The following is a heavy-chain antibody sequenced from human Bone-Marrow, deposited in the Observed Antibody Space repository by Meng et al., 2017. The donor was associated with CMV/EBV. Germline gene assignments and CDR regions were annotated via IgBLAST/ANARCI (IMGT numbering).Heavy chain of an antibody. CDR2: ISSSSSYI. J-gene: IGHJ6*02. CDR1: GFTFSSYS. CDR3: ARDFSIVVVPAAIPSYGMDV. Sequence: GESLKISCAASGFTFSSYSMNWVRQAPGKGLEWVSSISSSSSYIYYADSVKGRFTISRDNAKNSLYLQMNSLRAEDTAVYYCARDFSIVVVPAAIPSYGMDVWGQGTTVTVSS. D-gene: IGHD2-2*02. V-gene: IGHV3-21*04.